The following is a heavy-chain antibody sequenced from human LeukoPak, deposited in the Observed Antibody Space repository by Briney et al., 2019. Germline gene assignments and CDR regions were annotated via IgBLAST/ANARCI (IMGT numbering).Heavy chain of an antibody. J-gene: IGHJ4*02. D-gene: IGHD6-19*01. CDR2: VSAYNGNT. V-gene: IGHV1-18*01. CDR3: ARVDSSGLEFDY. CDR1: GYTFISYG. Sequence: ASVKVSCKASGYTFISYGITWVRQAPGQGLEWMGWVSAYNGNTNYAQKLQGRVTMTTDTSTTTAYMELGSLRSDDTAVYYCARVDSSGLEFDYWGQGTLVTVS.